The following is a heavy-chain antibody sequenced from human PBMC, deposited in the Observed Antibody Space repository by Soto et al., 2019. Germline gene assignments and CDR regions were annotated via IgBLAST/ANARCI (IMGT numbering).Heavy chain of an antibody. CDR3: ASYSIYGMDV. Sequence: PSETLCLACSFYVGSISMGYYYWSGIRQPPGKGLEWIGNVYYSGNTYYNPSLKSRLIISIDTSKKQFSLKVGSVTAADTAVYYCASYSIYGMDVWGHGTPVTVSS. CDR1: VGSISMGYYY. V-gene: IGHV4-30-4*01. CDR2: VYYSGNT. D-gene: IGHD2-21*01. J-gene: IGHJ6*01.